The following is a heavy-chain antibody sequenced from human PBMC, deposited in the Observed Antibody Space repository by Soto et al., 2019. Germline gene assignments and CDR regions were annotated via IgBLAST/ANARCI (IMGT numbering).Heavy chain of an antibody. D-gene: IGHD6-19*01. Sequence: QLQLQESGPGLVKPSQTLSLTWTLSGGPISSGDYYGSWIRQPPGKGLEWIGYIYYSGSTYYNPSLKSRVTISVDTSKNQYSLKLSFATAADTAVYYCARDWAVAGGYYYYGMDVWGQGTTVTVSS. V-gene: IGHV4-30-4*01. CDR3: ARDWAVAGGYYYYGMDV. CDR2: IYYSGST. J-gene: IGHJ6*02. CDR1: GGPISSGDYY.